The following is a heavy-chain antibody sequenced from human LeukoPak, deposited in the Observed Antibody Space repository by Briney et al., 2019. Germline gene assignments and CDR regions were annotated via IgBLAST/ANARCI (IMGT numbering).Heavy chain of an antibody. D-gene: IGHD6-19*01. V-gene: IGHV4-4*02. J-gene: IGHJ5*02. CDR1: GGSISSSNW. Sequence: PSGTLSLTCAVSGGSISSSNWWSWVRQPPGKGLEWIGEIYHSGSTNYNPSLKSRVTISVDKSKNQFSLNLTSVTAADTAVYYCARDSSGTLSGGGWFDPWGQGTLVTVSS. CDR3: ARDSSGTLSGGGWFDP. CDR2: IYHSGST.